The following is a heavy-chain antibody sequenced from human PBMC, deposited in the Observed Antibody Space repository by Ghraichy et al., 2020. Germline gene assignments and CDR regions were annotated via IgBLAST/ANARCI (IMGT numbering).Heavy chain of an antibody. CDR1: GGSISSSSYY. Sequence: ETLSLTCTVSGGSISSSSYYWGWIRQPPGKGLEWIGSIYYSGSTYYNPSLKSRVTISVDTSKNQFSLKLSSVTAADTAVYYCVRHSYIVVVTASGLISDNAFDIWGQGTMVTVSS. D-gene: IGHD2-21*02. CDR3: VRHSYIVVVTASGLISDNAFDI. V-gene: IGHV4-39*01. J-gene: IGHJ3*02. CDR2: IYYSGST.